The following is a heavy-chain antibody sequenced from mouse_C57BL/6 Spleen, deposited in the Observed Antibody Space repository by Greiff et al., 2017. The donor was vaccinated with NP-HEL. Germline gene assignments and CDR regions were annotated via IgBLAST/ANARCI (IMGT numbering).Heavy chain of an antibody. V-gene: IGHV1-50*01. Sequence: QVQLQQPGAELVKPGASVKLSCKASGYTFTSYWMQWVKQRPGQGLEWIGEIDPSDSYTNYNQKFKGKATLTVDTSSRTAYLQLSSLTSEDSAVYYCARRRKYGSSYLYAMDYWGQGTSVTVSS. CDR1: GYTFTSYW. D-gene: IGHD1-1*01. CDR3: ARRRKYGSSYLYAMDY. J-gene: IGHJ4*01. CDR2: IDPSDSYT.